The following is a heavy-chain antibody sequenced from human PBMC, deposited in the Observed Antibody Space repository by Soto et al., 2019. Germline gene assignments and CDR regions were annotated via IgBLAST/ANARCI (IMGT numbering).Heavy chain of an antibody. CDR1: GFTFSSYS. D-gene: IGHD3-10*01. Sequence: GGSLRLSCAASGFTFSSYSMNWVRQAPGKGLEWVSYISSSSTIYYADSVKGRFTISRDNAKNSLYLQMNSLRAADTAVYYCARENGWFRESPLGYFDYWGQGTLVTVSS. V-gene: IGHV3-48*01. CDR3: ARENGWFRESPLGYFDY. CDR2: ISSSSTI. J-gene: IGHJ4*02.